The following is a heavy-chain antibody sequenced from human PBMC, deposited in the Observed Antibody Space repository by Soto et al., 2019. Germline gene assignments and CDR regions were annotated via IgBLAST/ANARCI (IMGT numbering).Heavy chain of an antibody. J-gene: IGHJ3*02. CDR3: TRISAAVSNAFDI. CDR2: SRNKAKRYTT. Sequence: EVQVVESGGGLVQPGGSLRLSSAASGFTFSDHYMDWVRQAPGKGLEWVGRSRNKAKRYTTEYAASVKGRFTVSRDDSKNSLYLQMNSLKTEDTAVYYCTRISAAVSNAFDIWGQGTMVTVSS. CDR1: GFTFSDHY. D-gene: IGHD6-13*01. V-gene: IGHV3-72*01.